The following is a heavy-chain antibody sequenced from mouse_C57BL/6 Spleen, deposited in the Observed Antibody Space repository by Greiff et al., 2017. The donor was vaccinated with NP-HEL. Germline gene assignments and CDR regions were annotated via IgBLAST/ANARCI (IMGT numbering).Heavy chain of an antibody. D-gene: IGHD1-2*01. Sequence: QVQLQQPGAELVRPGSSVKLSCKASGYTFTSYWMDWVKQRPGQGLEWIGNIYPSDSETHYNQKFKDKATLTVDKSSSTAYMQLSSLTSEDSAVYYCARRRGYGRGYFDVWGTGTTVTVSS. CDR2: IYPSDSET. CDR3: ARRRGYGRGYFDV. J-gene: IGHJ1*03. CDR1: GYTFTSYW. V-gene: IGHV1-61*01.